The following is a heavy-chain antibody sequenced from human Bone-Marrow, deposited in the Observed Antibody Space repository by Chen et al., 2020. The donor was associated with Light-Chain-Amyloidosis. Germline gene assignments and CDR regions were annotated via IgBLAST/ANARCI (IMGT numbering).Heavy chain of an antibody. D-gene: IGHD6-25*01. J-gene: IGHJ4*02. CDR1: GFTFSSYS. Sequence: VQPGGSLRLSCAASGFTFSSYSMNWVRQAPGKGLEWISYIGSNPNIIFYADSVKCRFTIYRDNAKNSLYLQMHSLRAEDTAVYYCARDSGEAAADDSWGQGTLVTVSS. CDR3: ARDSGEAAADDS. CDR2: IGSNPNII. V-gene: IGHV3-48*01.